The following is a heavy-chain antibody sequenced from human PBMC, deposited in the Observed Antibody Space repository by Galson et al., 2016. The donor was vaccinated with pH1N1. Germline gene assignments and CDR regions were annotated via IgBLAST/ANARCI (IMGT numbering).Heavy chain of an antibody. D-gene: IGHD2-15*01. CDR2: VNNDGSST. Sequence: LRLSCAVSGFTFDDYAMQWVRQVPGRGLVWVARVNNDGSSTNYADSVKGRFTLSRDNAKNTVFLEMSSLRAEDTGAYYCVRGRYCSGGSCYSPTAEYFQHWGRGTLLTVSS. J-gene: IGHJ1*01. CDR1: GFTFDDYA. V-gene: IGHV3-74*01. CDR3: VRGRYCSGGSCYSPTAEYFQH.